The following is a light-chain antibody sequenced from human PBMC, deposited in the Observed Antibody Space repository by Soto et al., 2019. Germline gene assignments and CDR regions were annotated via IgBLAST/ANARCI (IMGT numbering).Light chain of an antibody. J-gene: IGLJ2*01. CDR1: SSDVGSYNL. Sequence: QAVVTQPASVSGSPGQSITISCTGTSSDVGSYNLVSWYQQHPGKAPRLMIYEVTKRPSGVSDHFSGSKSDNTASLTISGLQAEDEADYYCCSYAGSSTFIFGGGTKLTVL. V-gene: IGLV2-23*02. CDR2: EVT. CDR3: CSYAGSSTFI.